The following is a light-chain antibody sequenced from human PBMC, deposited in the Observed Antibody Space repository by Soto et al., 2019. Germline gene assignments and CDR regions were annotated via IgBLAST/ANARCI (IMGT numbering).Light chain of an antibody. CDR1: QGISSY. V-gene: IGKV1-9*01. CDR3: QQLNSYPLA. CDR2: AAP. J-gene: IGKJ3*01. Sequence: DLQLTQSPSFLSASVGDRVTITCRASQGISSYLAWYQQKPGKAPKLLIYAAPTLQSGVPSRFSGSGSGTEFTLTISSLQPEDFATYYCQQLNSYPLAFGPGTKVDIK.